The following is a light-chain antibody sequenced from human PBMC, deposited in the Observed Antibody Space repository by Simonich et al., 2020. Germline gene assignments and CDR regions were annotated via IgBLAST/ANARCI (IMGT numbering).Light chain of an antibody. CDR2: DVS. CDR1: SSDVGGYNY. V-gene: IGLV2-14*01. J-gene: IGLJ3*02. Sequence: QSALTQPASVSGSPGQSNNLSCTGTSSDVGGYNYVSLYQQHPGKAPKLMIYDVSKRPSGVSNRFSGSKSGNTASLTISGLQAEDEADYYCSSYTSSSTLFGGGTKLTVL. CDR3: SSYTSSSTL.